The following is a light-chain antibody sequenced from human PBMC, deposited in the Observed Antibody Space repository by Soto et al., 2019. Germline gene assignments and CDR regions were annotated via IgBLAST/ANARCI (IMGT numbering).Light chain of an antibody. CDR2: KSS. CDR3: QQYNSYPT. CDR1: QSVSGW. V-gene: IGKV1-5*03. Sequence: IHMTQSPSTLSASFGEPFTVTVRASQSVSGWLAWYQQKPGEAPKLLIYKSSSLETGVPSRFSASGSGTEFTLTISSLQPDDFATYYCQQYNSYPTFGQGTKVDIK. J-gene: IGKJ1*01.